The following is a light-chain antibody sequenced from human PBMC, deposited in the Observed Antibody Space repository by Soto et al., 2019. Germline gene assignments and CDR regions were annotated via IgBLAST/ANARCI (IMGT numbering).Light chain of an antibody. V-gene: IGKV3-11*01. CDR2: DAS. CDR1: QSVSSY. J-gene: IGKJ1*01. Sequence: EIVLTQSPATLSLSPGERATLSCRASQSVSSYLAWYQQKPGQAPSLLIYDASNRATGIPSRFSGSGSGADFTLTISCLQSEDFATYYCQQYYSYPRTFGQGTKVDIK. CDR3: QQYYSYPRT.